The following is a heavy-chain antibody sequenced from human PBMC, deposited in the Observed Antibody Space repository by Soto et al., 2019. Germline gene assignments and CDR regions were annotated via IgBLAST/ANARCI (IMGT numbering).Heavy chain of an antibody. V-gene: IGHV1-46*01. J-gene: IGHJ4*02. CDR1: GYTFTHYY. CDR3: ATSVNSAMAFDY. CDR2: INPNGGVT. Sequence: ASVKVSCKASGYTFTHYYIHWVRQAPGQGLEWMGIINPNGGVTTYAQKFRAGFTMTRDTSTSTVYMELSSLRSEDSAVYYCATSVNSAMAFDYWAREPWSPSPQ. D-gene: IGHD5-18*01.